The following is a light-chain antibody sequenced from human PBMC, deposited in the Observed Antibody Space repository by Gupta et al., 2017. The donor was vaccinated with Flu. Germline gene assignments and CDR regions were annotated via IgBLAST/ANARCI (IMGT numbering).Light chain of an antibody. CDR3: QQYDNWPPWT. V-gene: IGKV3-15*01. CDR1: QSISSK. Sequence: EIVMTQSPATLSVSPGERATLSCRASQSISSKIAWYQQKPGQPPRLLIYGAYTRPTGIPVRFSGSGSGTEFTLTIDGLQSEDFAVYYCQQYDNWPPWTLGQGTKVEIK. CDR2: GAY. J-gene: IGKJ1*01.